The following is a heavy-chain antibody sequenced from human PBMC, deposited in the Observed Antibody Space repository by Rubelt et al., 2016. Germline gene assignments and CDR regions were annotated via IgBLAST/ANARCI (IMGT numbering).Heavy chain of an antibody. CDR3: ARDKVVGPTQFDY. CDR2: INTDGSAT. Sequence: GGGLVQPGGSLRLSCAASGFSFSALWMHWVRQTPGKGLVWVSLINTDGSATTYADSVRGRFTVSRDNAKNSLFLQMNSLRAEDTAVYYCARDKVVGPTQFDYWGQGTLVSVSS. J-gene: IGHJ4*02. CDR1: GFSFSALW. V-gene: IGHV3-74*01. D-gene: IGHD3-22*01.